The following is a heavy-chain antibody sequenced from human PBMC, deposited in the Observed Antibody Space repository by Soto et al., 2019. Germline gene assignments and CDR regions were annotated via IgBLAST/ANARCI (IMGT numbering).Heavy chain of an antibody. Sequence: GASVKVSCKASGFTFSSYAIHWVRRAPGQGLEWMGRINPIFGRTSYAQKFQGRVTMTRDTSTSTVYMELSSLRSEDTAVYYCARVRVAAAPADFDYWGQGTLVTVSS. V-gene: IGHV1-46*03. J-gene: IGHJ4*02. CDR3: ARVRVAAAPADFDY. CDR1: GFTFSSYA. CDR2: INPIFGRT. D-gene: IGHD6-13*01.